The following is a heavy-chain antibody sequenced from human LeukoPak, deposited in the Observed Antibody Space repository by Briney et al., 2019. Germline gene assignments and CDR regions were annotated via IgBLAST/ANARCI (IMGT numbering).Heavy chain of an antibody. J-gene: IGHJ5*02. CDR1: GYTFTSYG. V-gene: IGHV1-18*01. D-gene: IGHD3-22*01. CDR3: ARDGGYYDPNWFDP. CDR2: ISAYNGNT. Sequence: PGASVKVSCKASGYTFTSYGTSWVRQAPGQGLEWMGWISAYNGNTNYAQKLQGRVTMTTDTSTSTAYMELRSLRSDDTAVYYCARDGGYYDPNWFDPWGQGTLVTVSS.